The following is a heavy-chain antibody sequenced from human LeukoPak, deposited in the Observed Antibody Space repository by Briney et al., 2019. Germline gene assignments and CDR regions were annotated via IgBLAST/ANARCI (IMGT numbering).Heavy chain of an antibody. CDR1: GYTFTGYY. CDR3: ARTAAGDY. D-gene: IGHD6-13*01. CDR2: INPNSGGT. V-gene: IGHV1-2*02. J-gene: IGHJ4*02. Sequence: GASVKVSCKASGYTFTGYYMHWGRHAPGQGLEWMGWINPNSGGTNYAQKFQDRVTMTRDTSISTAYMALSRLRSDDTAVYYCARTAAGDYWGQGTLVTVSS.